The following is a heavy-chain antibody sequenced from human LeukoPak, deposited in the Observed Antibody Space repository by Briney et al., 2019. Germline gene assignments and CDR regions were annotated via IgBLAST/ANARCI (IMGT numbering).Heavy chain of an antibody. CDR3: ARGVGAPSFYYYYGMDV. CDR1: GGSISSYY. J-gene: IGHJ6*01. V-gene: IGHV4-59*01. Sequence: PSETLSLTCTVSGGSISSYYWTWLRQPPEKGLEWIGFIHYSGTTNYKPPLRSRVTMSVDTSKNQFYLNLSSVTAADTAVYYCARGVGAPSFYYYYGMDVWGQGATVTVSS. D-gene: IGHD1-26*01. CDR2: IHYSGTT.